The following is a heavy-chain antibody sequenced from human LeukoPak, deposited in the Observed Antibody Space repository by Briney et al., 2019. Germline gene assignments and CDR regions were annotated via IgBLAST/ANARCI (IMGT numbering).Heavy chain of an antibody. V-gene: IGHV1-2*02. CDR1: GYTFTGYY. CDR2: INPNSGGT. D-gene: IGHD3-3*01. CDR3: ARERPTFGVAARTYYYMDV. J-gene: IGHJ6*03. Sequence: ASVKVPCKASGYTFTGYYMHWVRQAPGQGLEWMGWINPNSGGTNYAQKFQGRVTMTRDTSISTAYMELSRLRSDDTAVYYCARERPTFGVAARTYYYMDVWGKGTTVTVSS.